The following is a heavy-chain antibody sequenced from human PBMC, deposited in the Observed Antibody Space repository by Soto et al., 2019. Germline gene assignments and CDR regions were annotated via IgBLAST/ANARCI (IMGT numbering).Heavy chain of an antibody. CDR2: ISGSGGST. CDR1: GFTFSSYA. D-gene: IGHD3-3*01. J-gene: IGHJ5*02. Sequence: EVQLLESGGGLVQPGGSLRLSCAASGFTFSSYAMSWVRQAPGKGLEWVSAISGSGGSTYYADSVKGRFTISRDNSKNTLYLQMNSLRAEDTAVYYCAKDPKPDFLSSGRWFDPWGQGTLVTVSS. V-gene: IGHV3-23*01. CDR3: AKDPKPDFLSSGRWFDP.